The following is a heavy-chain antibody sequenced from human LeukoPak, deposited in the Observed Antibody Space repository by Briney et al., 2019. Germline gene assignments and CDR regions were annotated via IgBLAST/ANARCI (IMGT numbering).Heavy chain of an antibody. CDR2: ISGSGDNT. V-gene: IGHV3-23*01. D-gene: IGHD6-19*01. CDR1: GFTFSSYA. Sequence: GGSLRLSCAASGFTFSSYAMSWVRQVPGKGLEWVSVISGSGDNTYYADSVKGRFTISRDNTKNSLYLQMNSLRAEDTAVYYCLGGTGWIFDYWGQGTLVTVSS. CDR3: LGGTGWIFDY. J-gene: IGHJ4*02.